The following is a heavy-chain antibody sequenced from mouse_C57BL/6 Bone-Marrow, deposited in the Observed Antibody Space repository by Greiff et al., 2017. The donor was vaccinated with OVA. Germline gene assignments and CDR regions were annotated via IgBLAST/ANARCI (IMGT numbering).Heavy chain of an antibody. CDR2: IFPGSGST. CDR3: AREGITTVVATDWYFDV. D-gene: IGHD1-1*01. V-gene: IGHV1-75*01. J-gene: IGHJ1*03. CDR1: GYTFTDYY. Sequence: VQLQQSGPELVKPGASVKISCKASGYTFTDYYINWVKQRPGQGLEWIGWIFPGSGSTYYNEKFKGKATLTVDKSSSTAYMLLSSLTSEDSAVYFCAREGITTVVATDWYFDVWGTGTTVTVSS.